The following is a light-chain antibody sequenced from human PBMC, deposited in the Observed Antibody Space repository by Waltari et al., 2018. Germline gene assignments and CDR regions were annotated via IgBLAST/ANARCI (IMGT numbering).Light chain of an antibody. CDR1: QSVLYSSNNKNY. Sequence: DIVMTQSPDSLAVSLGERATINCKSSQSVLYSSNNKNYLAWYQQKPGQPPKLLIYWASTRESRVPDRFSGSVSGTDFTLTISSLQAEDVAVYYCQQYYSTLLFTFGPGTKVDIK. V-gene: IGKV4-1*01. CDR2: WAS. J-gene: IGKJ3*01. CDR3: QQYYSTLLFT.